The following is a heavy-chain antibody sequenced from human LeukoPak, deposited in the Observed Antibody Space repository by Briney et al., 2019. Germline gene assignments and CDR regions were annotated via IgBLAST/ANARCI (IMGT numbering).Heavy chain of an antibody. CDR2: IYNTGST. CDR3: AILRCGGNSDY. Sequence: SETLSLTCIVSGASTRGDYWTWIRQPPGKGLEWIGSIYNTGSTNCNPSLKSRVTISIDTSNNKFSLRLSSVTAADTAVYYCAILRCGGNSDYWGQGTLVTVSS. V-gene: IGHV4-59*08. CDR1: GASTRGDY. D-gene: IGHD4-23*01. J-gene: IGHJ4*02.